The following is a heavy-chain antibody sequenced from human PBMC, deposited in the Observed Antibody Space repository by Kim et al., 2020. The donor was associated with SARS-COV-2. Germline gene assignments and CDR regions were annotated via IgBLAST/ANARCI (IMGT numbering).Heavy chain of an antibody. CDR1: GGSISSYY. D-gene: IGHD3-3*01. CDR3: ARGVLITIFGVFRAFDY. J-gene: IGHJ4*02. V-gene: IGHV4-59*01. Sequence: SETLSLTCTVSGGSISSYYWSWIRQPPGKGLEWIGYIYYSGSTNYNPSLKSRVTISVDTSKNQFSLKLSSVTAADTAVYYCARGVLITIFGVFRAFDYWGQGTLVTVSS. CDR2: IYYSGST.